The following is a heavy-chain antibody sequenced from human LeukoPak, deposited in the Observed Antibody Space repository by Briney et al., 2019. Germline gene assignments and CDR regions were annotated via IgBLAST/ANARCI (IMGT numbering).Heavy chain of an antibody. CDR3: ARVKRSITMVRGVIITVNYYYYYYMDV. V-gene: IGHV4-34*01. CDR1: GGSFSGYY. Sequence: SETLSLTCAVYGGSFSGYYWSWIRQPPGKGLEWIGEINHSGSTNYNPSLKSRVTISVDTSKNQFSLKLSSETAADTAVYYCARVKRSITMVRGVIITVNYYYYYYMDVWGKGTTVTVSS. D-gene: IGHD3-10*01. J-gene: IGHJ6*03. CDR2: INHSGST.